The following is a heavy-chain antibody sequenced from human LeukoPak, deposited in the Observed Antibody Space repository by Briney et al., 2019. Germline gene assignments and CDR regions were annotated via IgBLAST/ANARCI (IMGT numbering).Heavy chain of an antibody. D-gene: IGHD6-19*01. J-gene: IGHJ5*02. CDR2: IIPILGIA. CDR1: GGTCSSYT. Sequence: SVKVSCKASGGTCSSYTISWVRQAPGQGLEWMGRIIPILGIANYAQKFQGRVTITADKSTSTAYLELSSLRSGDTVAYYCAEAVAGTSWFDPWGQGTLVTLSS. V-gene: IGHV1-69*02. CDR3: AEAVAGTSWFDP.